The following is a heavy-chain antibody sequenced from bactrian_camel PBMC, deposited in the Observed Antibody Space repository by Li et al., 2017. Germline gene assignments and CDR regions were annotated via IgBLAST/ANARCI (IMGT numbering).Heavy chain of an antibody. V-gene: IGHV3S6*01. CDR1: GTIYHDAC. CDR2: ITSLPSLFRAA. D-gene: IGHD3*01. Sequence: VQLVESGGGSVQAGGSLRLSCRAKGTIYHDACVGWLRQASGKEVEWVAGITSLPSLFRAASYADSVKGRFTISRDNAKDTLYLQMNSLKIEDTAVYYCALGSSRQA.